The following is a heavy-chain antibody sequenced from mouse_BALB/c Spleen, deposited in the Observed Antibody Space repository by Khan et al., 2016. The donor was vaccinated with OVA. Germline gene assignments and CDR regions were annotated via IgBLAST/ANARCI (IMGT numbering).Heavy chain of an antibody. CDR3: AREEALYYFDY. V-gene: IGHV1S132*01. D-gene: IGHD3-2*02. CDR2: IYPGTNNT. Sequence: QVQLQQSGAELVRPGASVKLSCKTSGYIFTSYWIHWVKQRSGQGLEWIARIYPGTNNTYYNAKLKDKATLNADKSSSTDYMQLSSLKSEDSAIYVCAREEALYYFDYWGQGTTLTVSS. CDR1: GYIFTSYW. J-gene: IGHJ2*01.